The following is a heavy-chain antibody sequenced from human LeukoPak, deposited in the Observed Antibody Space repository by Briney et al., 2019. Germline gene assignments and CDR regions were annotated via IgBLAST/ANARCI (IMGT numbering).Heavy chain of an antibody. CDR2: ISGSGGST. J-gene: IGHJ6*02. CDR1: GLTFSSNA. Sequence: QSGGSLRLSCAASGLTFSSNAVSWVRQARGKGLECVSVISGSGGSTYYADSVKGRFTISRDNSKNTLYLQINSLRAEDTAVYYCAKIEIPGTPNYYGMDVWGQGTTVTVSS. D-gene: IGHD1-14*01. V-gene: IGHV3-23*01. CDR3: AKIEIPGTPNYYGMDV.